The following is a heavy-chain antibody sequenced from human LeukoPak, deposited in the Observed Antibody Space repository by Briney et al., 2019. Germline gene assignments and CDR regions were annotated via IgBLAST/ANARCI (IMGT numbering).Heavy chain of an antibody. D-gene: IGHD2-2*02. CDR2: ISGSGGST. V-gene: IGHV3-23*01. J-gene: IGHJ4*02. CDR1: GFTFSDYA. Sequence: GGSLRLSCVASGFTFSDYAMSWVRQAPGKGLEWVSGISGSGGSTYYADSVKGRFTISRDNSRNTLYLQMNSLRAEDTAVYFCAKGPSVLADIGFYSDYWGQGTLVIVSS. CDR3: AKGPSVLADIGFYSDY.